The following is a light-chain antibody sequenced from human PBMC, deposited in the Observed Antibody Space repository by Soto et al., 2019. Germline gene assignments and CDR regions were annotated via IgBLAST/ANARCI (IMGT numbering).Light chain of an antibody. CDR1: QSFSTW. CDR2: KTS. Sequence: DIEMTQSPSTLSASVGDRVTITCRASQSFSTWLTWYQQKPGKAPKLLIYKTSNLESGVPSRFSGSGSGTEFTLTISSLQPEDFATYYCQQYNSYPYTLGQGTRLEIK. CDR3: QQYNSYPYT. J-gene: IGKJ5*01. V-gene: IGKV1-5*03.